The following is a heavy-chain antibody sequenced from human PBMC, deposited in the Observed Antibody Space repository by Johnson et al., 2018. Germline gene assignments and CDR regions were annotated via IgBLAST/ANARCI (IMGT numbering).Heavy chain of an antibody. J-gene: IGHJ3*02. V-gene: IGHV3-48*04. Sequence: VQLVQSGGGLVQPGGSLRLSCAASGFTFSSYSMNWVRQAPGKGLAWVSSISSSGSTIYYADPVKGRFTISRDNAKNSLYLQMNSLRAEDTAVYYWARDSRGSSGWTGLDIWGQGTMVTVSS. CDR1: GFTFSSYS. CDR3: ARDSRGSSGWTGLDI. D-gene: IGHD6-19*01. CDR2: ISSSGSTI.